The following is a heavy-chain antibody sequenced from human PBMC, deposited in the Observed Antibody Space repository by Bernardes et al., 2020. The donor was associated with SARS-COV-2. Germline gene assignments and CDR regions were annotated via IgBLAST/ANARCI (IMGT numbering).Heavy chain of an antibody. D-gene: IGHD3-9*01. CDR1: RIIVSSNY. V-gene: IGHV3-66*02. CDR3: AIGRYQYDLLTEDYYYSGLDV. Sequence: GGSLRLSRAASRIIVSSNYMSWVRQAPGKGLEWVSVIYSGGSTYYSDSAKGRFIISRDNSKNTLHLQMSSLRVEDTAVYYCAIGRYQYDLLTEDYYYSGLDVWGQGITVTVSS. CDR2: IYSGGST. J-gene: IGHJ6*02.